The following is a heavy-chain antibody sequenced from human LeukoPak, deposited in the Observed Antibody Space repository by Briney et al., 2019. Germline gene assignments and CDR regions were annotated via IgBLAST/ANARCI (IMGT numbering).Heavy chain of an antibody. CDR3: ARYIAVAGTRYCDS. Sequence: GGSLRLSCAASGFTFSSYSMNWVRQAPGKGLEWVSSISSSSSYIYYADSVKGRFTISRDNAKNSLYLQMNSLRAEDTTVYYCARYIAVAGTRYCDSWGQGTLVTVSS. J-gene: IGHJ4*02. CDR2: ISSSSSYI. CDR1: GFTFSSYS. V-gene: IGHV3-21*01. D-gene: IGHD6-19*01.